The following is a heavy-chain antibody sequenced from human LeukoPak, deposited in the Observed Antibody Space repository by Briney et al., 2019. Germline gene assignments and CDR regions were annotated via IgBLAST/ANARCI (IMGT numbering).Heavy chain of an antibody. CDR3: AKEKGDWSYYYYMDV. J-gene: IGHJ6*03. V-gene: IGHV3-23*01. CDR2: ISGSGDST. D-gene: IGHD2-21*02. CDR1: GFTFSSYS. Sequence: GGSLRLSCAASGFTFSSYSMNWVRQAPGKGLEWVSSISGSGDSTYYAESVQGRFTISRDNSKNTLYLQMNSLRAEDTAVYYCAKEKGDWSYYYYMDVWGKGTTVAVSS.